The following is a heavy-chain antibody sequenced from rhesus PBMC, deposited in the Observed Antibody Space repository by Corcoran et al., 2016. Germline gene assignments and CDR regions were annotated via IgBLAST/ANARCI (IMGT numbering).Heavy chain of an antibody. J-gene: IGHJ4*01. CDR1: GGSISDDYY. CDR2: LYGSGGST. Sequence: QVQLQESGPGLVKPSETLSLTCAVSGGSISDDYYWSWNRQPPGKGLEWIGFLYGSGGSTNYNPSLKTRVTISIDPSKNQFSLKLSSVTAADTAVYYCARDGTVANFGYWGQGVLVTVSS. V-gene: IGHV4-106*01. D-gene: IGHD4-29*01. CDR3: ARDGTVANFGY.